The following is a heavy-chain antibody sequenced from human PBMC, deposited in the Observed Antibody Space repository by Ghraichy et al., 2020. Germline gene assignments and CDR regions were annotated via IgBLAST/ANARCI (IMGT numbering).Heavy chain of an antibody. V-gene: IGHV4-59*08. Sequence: SETLSLTCTVSGDSISNYYWSWIRQPPGKGLEWIGYTSYSRSTNYNSFLKSRVTMSVDTSKNQFSLKLSPVTAADTAVYYCARLHALGREEFDPWGQGTLVTVSS. D-gene: IGHD7-27*01. J-gene: IGHJ5*02. CDR2: TSYSRST. CDR3: ARLHALGREEFDP. CDR1: GDSISNYY.